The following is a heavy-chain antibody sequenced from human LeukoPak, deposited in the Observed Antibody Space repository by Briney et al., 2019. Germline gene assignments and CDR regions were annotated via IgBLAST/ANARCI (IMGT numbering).Heavy chain of an antibody. D-gene: IGHD3-9*01. CDR2: ISGSGGST. CDR1: GFTFSSYA. Sequence: GGSLRLSCAASGFTFSSYAMSWVRQAPGKGLEWVSAISGSGGSTYYADSVKGRFTISRDNSKNTLYLQMNSLRAEDTAVYYRAKEDYDILTGYYWGGGVGMDVWGRGTTVTVSS. V-gene: IGHV3-23*01. J-gene: IGHJ6*02. CDR3: AKEDYDILTGYYWGGGVGMDV.